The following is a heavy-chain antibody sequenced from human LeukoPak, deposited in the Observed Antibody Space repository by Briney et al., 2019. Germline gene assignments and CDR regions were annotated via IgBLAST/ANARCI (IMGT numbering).Heavy chain of an antibody. CDR3: ARDQQWLITGEDFFDI. CDR1: GYTFTSNY. Sequence: ASVKVSCKAFGYTFTSNYMHWVRQAPGQGPEWMGVISPSGGSTTYAQKFQGRVTLTRDMSTSTDYLELSSLRSEDTAVYYCARDQQWLITGEDFFDIWGQGTMVTVSS. CDR2: ISPSGGST. V-gene: IGHV1-46*01. J-gene: IGHJ3*02. D-gene: IGHD6-19*01.